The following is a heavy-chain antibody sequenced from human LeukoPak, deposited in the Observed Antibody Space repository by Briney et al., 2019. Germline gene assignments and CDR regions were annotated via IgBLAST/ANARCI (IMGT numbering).Heavy chain of an antibody. CDR3: AKGSPYGDYLFDY. J-gene: IGHJ4*02. CDR1: GFSVSSYG. CDR2: ISGSGGST. Sequence: GGSLRLSCAASGFSVSSYGMSWVRQAPGKGLEWVSTISGSGGSTYYADSVKGRFTISRDNSKNTLYLQMNSLRAEDTAVYYCAKGSPYGDYLFDYWGQGTLVTVSS. D-gene: IGHD4-17*01. V-gene: IGHV3-23*01.